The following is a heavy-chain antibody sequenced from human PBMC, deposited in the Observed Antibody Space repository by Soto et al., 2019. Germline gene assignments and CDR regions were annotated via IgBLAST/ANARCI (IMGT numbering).Heavy chain of an antibody. Sequence: GGSLRLSCAASGFTFSSYGMHWVRQAPGKGLEWVAVISYDGSNKYYADSVKGRFTISRDNSKNTLYLQMTSLRAEDTAVYYCAKDHGAHFDSWGQGTLVTVSS. J-gene: IGHJ4*02. CDR1: GFTFSSYG. CDR3: AKDHGAHFDS. CDR2: ISYDGSNK. V-gene: IGHV3-30*18. D-gene: IGHD4-17*01.